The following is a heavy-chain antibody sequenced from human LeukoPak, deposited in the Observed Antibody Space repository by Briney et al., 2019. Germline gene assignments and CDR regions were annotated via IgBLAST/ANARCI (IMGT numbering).Heavy chain of an antibody. CDR2: IIPIFGTA. CDR3: AFRGNGPYYFEY. Sequence: SVKVSCKASGGTFIIYAISWVRQAPGQGLEWMGGIIPIFGTANYAQKFQGRVTITADESTNTAYMELSSLRSEDTAVYYCAFRGNGPYYFEYWGQGTLVTVSS. D-gene: IGHD3-10*01. V-gene: IGHV1-69*01. CDR1: GGTFIIYA. J-gene: IGHJ4*02.